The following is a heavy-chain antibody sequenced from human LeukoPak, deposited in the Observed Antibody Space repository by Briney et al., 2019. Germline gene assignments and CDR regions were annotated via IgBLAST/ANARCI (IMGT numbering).Heavy chain of an antibody. Sequence: GGSLRLSCAASGFTFSTYWMSWVRQAPGKGLEWVVNINEDGSEKYYVDSVKGRFTISRDNAKNLLYLQMNSLRAEDTAVYYCARDRGDTFDPWGQGTLVTVSS. CDR1: GFTFSTYW. J-gene: IGHJ5*02. D-gene: IGHD4-17*01. CDR2: INEDGSEK. V-gene: IGHV3-7*03. CDR3: ARDRGDTFDP.